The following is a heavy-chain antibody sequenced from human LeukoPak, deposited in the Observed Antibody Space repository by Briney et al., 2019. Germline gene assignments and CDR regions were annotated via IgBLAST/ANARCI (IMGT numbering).Heavy chain of an antibody. CDR2: ITSSSTFI. J-gene: IGHJ4*02. D-gene: IGHD6-13*01. Sequence: GGSLRLSCSASGFTFRSYTMSWVRQAPGKGLEWVASITSSSTFIYYADSLKGRFTISRDNAQNSLYLQMNGPSAEDTAVYYCARGQAAANILYYFDYWGQGTLVTVSS. CDR1: GFTFRSYT. V-gene: IGHV3-21*01. CDR3: ARGQAAANILYYFDY.